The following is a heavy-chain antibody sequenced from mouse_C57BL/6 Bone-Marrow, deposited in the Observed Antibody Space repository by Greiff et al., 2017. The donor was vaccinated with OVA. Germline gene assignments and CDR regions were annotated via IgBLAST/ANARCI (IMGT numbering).Heavy chain of an antibody. CDR3: ARWGYGNYGAY. J-gene: IGHJ3*01. CDR1: GYTFTSYW. D-gene: IGHD2-1*01. V-gene: IGHV1-64*01. Sequence: QVQLQQPGAELVKPGASVRLSCKASGYTFTSYWMHWVKQRPGQGLEWIGMIHPNSGSTNYNEKFKSKATLTVDKSSSTAYMQLSSLTSEDSAVYYCARWGYGNYGAYWGQGTLVTVSA. CDR2: IHPNSGST.